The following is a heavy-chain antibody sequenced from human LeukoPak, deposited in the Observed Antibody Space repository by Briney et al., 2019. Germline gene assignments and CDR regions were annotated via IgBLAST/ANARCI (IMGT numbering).Heavy chain of an antibody. CDR2: IKQDGSEK. D-gene: IGHD6-13*01. Sequence: PGGSLGLSCAASGFSFSSYWMTWVRQAPGKGLEWVANIKQDGSEKYYVDSVMGRFTISRDNAKNSLYLQMNSLRAEDTAVYYCARMSTRSWYVCDYWGQGTLVTVSS. CDR3: ARMSTRSWYVCDY. CDR1: GFSFSSYW. J-gene: IGHJ4*02. V-gene: IGHV3-7*01.